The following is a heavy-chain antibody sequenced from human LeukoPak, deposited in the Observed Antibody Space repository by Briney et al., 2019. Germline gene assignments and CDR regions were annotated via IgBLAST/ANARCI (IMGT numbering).Heavy chain of an antibody. Sequence: GGSLRLSCAASGFTFSSYGMHWVRQAPGKGLEWVSTISGGGDVTYYADSVKGRFTISRDNSKNTLYLQMNSLRVEDTAVYYCAKDKVVVVPAAMRDVEANWFDPWGQGTLVTVSS. D-gene: IGHD2-2*01. J-gene: IGHJ5*02. CDR1: GFTFSSYG. CDR2: ISGGGDVT. CDR3: AKDKVVVVPAAMRDVEANWFDP. V-gene: IGHV3-23*01.